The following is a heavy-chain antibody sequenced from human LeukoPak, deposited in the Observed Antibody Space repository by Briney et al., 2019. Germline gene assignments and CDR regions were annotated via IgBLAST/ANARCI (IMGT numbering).Heavy chain of an antibody. Sequence: SETLSLTCAVSGGSISSGGYSWSWIRQPPGKGLEWIGYIYYSGSTYYNPPLKSRVTISVDTSKNQFSLKLSSVTAADTAVYYCARLVVSSWYHEVLLGRDYWGQGTLVTVSS. D-gene: IGHD6-13*01. V-gene: IGHV4-30-4*07. CDR1: GGSISSGGYS. CDR3: ARLVVSSWYHEVLLGRDY. CDR2: IYYSGST. J-gene: IGHJ4*02.